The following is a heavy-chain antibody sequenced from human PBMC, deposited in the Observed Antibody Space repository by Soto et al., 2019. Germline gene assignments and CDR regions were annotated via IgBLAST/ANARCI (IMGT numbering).Heavy chain of an antibody. V-gene: IGHV3-33*01. D-gene: IGHD3-3*01. CDR3: ARGSGDFWSGYIFDF. CDR2: IWDDGSNE. CDR1: GFTFRSYG. Sequence: GGSLRLSCAASGFTFRSYGMHWVRQAPGKGLEWVAVIWDDGSNEFYAESVKGRFTISRDNFKNMLFLVMNSLRGEDTAVYYCARGSGDFWSGYIFDFWGQGTLVTVS. J-gene: IGHJ4*02.